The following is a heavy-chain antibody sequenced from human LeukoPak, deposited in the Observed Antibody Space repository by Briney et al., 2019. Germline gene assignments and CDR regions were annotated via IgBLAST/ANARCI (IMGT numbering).Heavy chain of an antibody. CDR2: IIPIFGTA. J-gene: IGHJ4*02. D-gene: IGHD3-22*01. CDR1: GGTFSSYA. V-gene: IGHV1-69*13. Sequence: ASVKVSCKASGGTFSSYAISWVRQAPGQGLKWMGGIIPIFGTANYAQKFQGRVTITADESTSTAYMELSSLRSEDTAVYYCARGAYYYDSSGPFYWGQGTLVTVSS. CDR3: ARGAYYYDSSGPFY.